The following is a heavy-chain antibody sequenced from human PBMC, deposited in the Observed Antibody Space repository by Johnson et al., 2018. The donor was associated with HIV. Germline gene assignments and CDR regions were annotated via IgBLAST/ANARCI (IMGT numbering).Heavy chain of an antibody. Sequence: EVQLVESRGGVVQPGGSLRLSCAASGFTVSGYYMSWVRQAPGKGLEWVSVIYSDGSTYHADSVKGRFTISRDNSKNTLYLQMNSLRAEDTAVYYCARDKRDYDFWGGDAFDIWAQGTMVTVSS. J-gene: IGHJ3*02. CDR1: GFTVSGYY. CDR3: ARDKRDYDFWGGDAFDI. D-gene: IGHD3-3*01. CDR2: IYSDGST. V-gene: IGHV3-66*02.